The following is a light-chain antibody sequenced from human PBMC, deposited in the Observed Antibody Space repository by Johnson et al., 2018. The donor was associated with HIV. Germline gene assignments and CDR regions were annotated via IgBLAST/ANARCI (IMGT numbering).Light chain of an antibody. CDR3: GTWDSSLRTVGV. Sequence: HSVLTQPPSVSAAPGQMVSISCSGSSSNIGKNYVSWYQQFPGTAPKLLIHENNKRPSGIPDRFSGSKSDKSATLGITGLQTGDEADYYGGTWDSSLRTVGVFGTGTKVTVL. CDR2: ENN. CDR1: SSNIGKNY. J-gene: IGLJ1*01. V-gene: IGLV1-51*02.